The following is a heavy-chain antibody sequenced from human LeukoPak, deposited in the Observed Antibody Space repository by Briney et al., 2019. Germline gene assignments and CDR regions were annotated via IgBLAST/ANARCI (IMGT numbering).Heavy chain of an antibody. J-gene: IGHJ4*02. Sequence: GGSPRLSCAASGFTFSSHAMSWVRQAPGKGLEWVSAITSGSGSNVYYTDSLKGRFTISRDNAKNSLYLQMNSLRAEDTAVYYCARGIARYYFDYWGQGTLVTVSS. CDR2: ITSGSGSNV. D-gene: IGHD2-15*01. V-gene: IGHV3-23*01. CDR3: ARGIARYYFDY. CDR1: GFTFSSHA.